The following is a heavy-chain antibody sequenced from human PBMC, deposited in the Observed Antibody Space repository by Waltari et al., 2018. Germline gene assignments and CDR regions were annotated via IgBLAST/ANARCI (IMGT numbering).Heavy chain of an antibody. CDR3: VRIHCSTGGCYSGNWFFDL. Sequence: EVQLVESGGGLVQPGGSLRLSCAASGFTFGTYWMSWVRQAPGKGLEWVANIKPDGSEKYYVDSLRGRVTISRDNAKNLVFLQMGSLRVEDTAVYSCVRIHCSTGGCYSGNWFFDLWGRGTLVTVSS. V-gene: IGHV3-7*01. CDR2: IKPDGSEK. J-gene: IGHJ2*01. CDR1: GFTFGTYW. D-gene: IGHD2-15*01.